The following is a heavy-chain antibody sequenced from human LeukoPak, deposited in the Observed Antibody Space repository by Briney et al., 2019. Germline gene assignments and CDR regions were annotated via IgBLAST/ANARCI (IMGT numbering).Heavy chain of an antibody. CDR3: ARERQNKDFWSGGDY. J-gene: IGHJ4*02. CDR1: GFTFSTYP. D-gene: IGHD3-3*01. Sequence: GGSLRLSCAASGFTFSTYPMNWVRQAPGKGLEWVSSIGGSGSSIFYADSVKGRFTISRDNAKNSLYLQMNTLRPEDTAVYYCARERQNKDFWSGGDYWGQGTLVTVSS. V-gene: IGHV3-21*01. CDR2: IGGSGSSI.